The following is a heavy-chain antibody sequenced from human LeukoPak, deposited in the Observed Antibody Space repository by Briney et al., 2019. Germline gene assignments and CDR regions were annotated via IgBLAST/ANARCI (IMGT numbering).Heavy chain of an antibody. J-gene: IGHJ2*01. CDR1: GFTFSSYW. CDR3: ARDGLRFLEWPGYFDL. V-gene: IGHV3-7*03. CDR2: IKQDGSEK. D-gene: IGHD3-3*01. Sequence: RAGGSLRLSCAASGFTFSSYWMSWVRQAPGKGLEWVANIKQDGSEKYYVDSVKGRFTISRDNAKNSLYLQMNSLGAEDTAVYYCARDGLRFLEWPGYFDLWGRGTLVTVSS.